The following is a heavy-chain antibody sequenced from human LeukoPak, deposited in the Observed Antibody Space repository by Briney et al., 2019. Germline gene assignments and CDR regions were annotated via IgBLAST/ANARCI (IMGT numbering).Heavy chain of an antibody. D-gene: IGHD3-10*01. V-gene: IGHV3-23*01. J-gene: IGHJ4*02. CDR2: ISGSGGST. Sequence: PGGSLRLSCAASGFTFSNYAMGWVRQPPGKGLEWVSGISGSGGSTYYTDSVKGRFTISRDTSRSTLYLQMNSLTAEDTAVYYCAKEYGSGSYPADYWGQGTLVTVSS. CDR1: GFTFSNYA. CDR3: AKEYGSGSYPADY.